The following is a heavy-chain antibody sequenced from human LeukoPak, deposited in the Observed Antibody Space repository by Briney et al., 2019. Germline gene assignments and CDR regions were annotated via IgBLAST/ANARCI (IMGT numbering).Heavy chain of an antibody. CDR2: IYSGGST. CDR3: AKDQVGLTMRYMDV. V-gene: IGHV3-66*02. CDR1: EFSVGSNY. D-gene: IGHD3-10*01. Sequence: GGSLRLSRAASEFSVGSNYMTWVRQAPGKGLEWVSLIYSGGSTYYADSVKGRFTISRDNSKNTLYLQMNSLRAEDTAVYYCAKDQVGLTMRYMDVWGKGTTVTISS. J-gene: IGHJ6*03.